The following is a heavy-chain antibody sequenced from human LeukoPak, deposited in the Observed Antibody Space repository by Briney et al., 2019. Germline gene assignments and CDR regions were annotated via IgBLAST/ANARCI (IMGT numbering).Heavy chain of an antibody. D-gene: IGHD6-19*01. CDR2: ISAYNGNT. CDR1: GYTFTSYA. Sequence: WASVKVSCKASGYTFTSYAMNWVRQAPGQGLEWMGWISAYNGNTNYAQKLQGRVTMTTDTSTSTAYMELRSLRSDDTAVYYCARATRAVAGKENDYWGQGTLVTVSS. CDR3: ARATRAVAGKENDY. J-gene: IGHJ4*02. V-gene: IGHV1-18*01.